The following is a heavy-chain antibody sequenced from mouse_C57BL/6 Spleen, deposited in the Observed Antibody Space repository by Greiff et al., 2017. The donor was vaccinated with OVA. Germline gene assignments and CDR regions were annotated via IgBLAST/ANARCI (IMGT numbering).Heavy chain of an antibody. D-gene: IGHD2-3*01. CDR3: ATHDGYYAWYAMDY. Sequence: VKLQESGPGLVQPSQSLSITCTVSGFSLTSYGVHWVRQSPGKGLEWLGVIWSGGSTDYNAAFISRLSISKDNSKSQVFFKMNSLQADDTAIYYCATHDGYYAWYAMDYWGQGTSVTVSS. J-gene: IGHJ4*01. CDR1: GFSLTSYG. CDR2: IWSGGST. V-gene: IGHV2-2*01.